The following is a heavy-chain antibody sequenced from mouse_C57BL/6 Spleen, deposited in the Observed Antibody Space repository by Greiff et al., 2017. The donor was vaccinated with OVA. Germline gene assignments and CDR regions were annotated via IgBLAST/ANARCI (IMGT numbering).Heavy chain of an antibody. J-gene: IGHJ4*01. CDR1: GYTFTSYW. Sequence: HVQLQQPGAELVKPGASVKMSCKASGYTFTSYWITWVKQRPGQGLEWIGDIYPGSGSTNYNEKFKSKATLTVDTSSSTAYMQLSSLTSEDSAVYYCARSITTVVALRAMDYWGQGTSVTVSS. V-gene: IGHV1-55*01. D-gene: IGHD1-1*01. CDR3: ARSITTVVALRAMDY. CDR2: IYPGSGST.